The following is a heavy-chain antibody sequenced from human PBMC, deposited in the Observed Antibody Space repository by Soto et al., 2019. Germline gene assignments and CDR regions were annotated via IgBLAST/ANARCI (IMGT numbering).Heavy chain of an antibody. J-gene: IGHJ2*01. D-gene: IGHD3-22*01. V-gene: IGHV3-30-3*01. CDR1: GFTCSRYP. CDR2: IPYDGNNK. CDR3: TVFGDSSGYPG. Sequence: QVQLVESGGGVVQPGRSLRLSCAASGFTCSRYPMHWVRQAPGKGLEWVAVIPYDGNNKQYADSVKGRFTTSRDNSKNTLYLQMNSLRAEDTAVYYCTVFGDSSGYPGWGRGTLVTVSS.